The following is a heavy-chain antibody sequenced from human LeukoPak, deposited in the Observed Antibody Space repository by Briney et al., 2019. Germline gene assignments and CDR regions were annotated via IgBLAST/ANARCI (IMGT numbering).Heavy chain of an antibody. CDR3: ASGRLYFDS. Sequence: GGSLRLSCAASGFTFSDYYMIWIRQAPGKGLEWVSYISGSGLTIFYADSVKGRFTISRDNAKNSLYLQMNTLRDEDTAVYYCASGRLYFDSWGQGTLVTVSS. CDR2: ISGSGLTI. J-gene: IGHJ4*02. CDR1: GFTFSDYY. V-gene: IGHV3-11*04.